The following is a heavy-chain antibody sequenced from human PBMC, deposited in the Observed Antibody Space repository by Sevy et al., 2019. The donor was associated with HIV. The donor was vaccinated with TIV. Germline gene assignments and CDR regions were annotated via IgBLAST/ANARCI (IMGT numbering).Heavy chain of an antibody. Sequence: GGSLRLSCAASGFTFNNFMMNWVRQAPGKGLEWVSSITGSSTYTYDADSVKGRFTISRDNAKNSLYLQMNTLRAEDTSVYYCARTNGGWWDALDKWGQGTMVTVSS. CDR3: ARTNGGWWDALDK. V-gene: IGHV3-21*01. CDR2: ITGSSTYT. D-gene: IGHD2-15*01. CDR1: GFTFNNFM. J-gene: IGHJ3*02.